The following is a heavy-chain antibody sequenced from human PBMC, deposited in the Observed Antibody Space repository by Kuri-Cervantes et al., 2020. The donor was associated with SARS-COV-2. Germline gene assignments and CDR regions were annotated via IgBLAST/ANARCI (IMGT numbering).Heavy chain of an antibody. CDR1: GFIFSDYA. Sequence: RGSLRLSCEASGFIFSDYAIDWVRQAPGKGLEWVAVISHDGRNKYYADSVKGRFTISRDNSKVTMYLQMSSLRPEDTAVYYCAKDRRRPITSTLQEIYYYGMDVWGQGTAVTVSS. D-gene: IGHD1-14*01. CDR2: ISHDGRNK. CDR3: AKDRRRPITSTLQEIYYYGMDV. J-gene: IGHJ6*02. V-gene: IGHV3-30*04.